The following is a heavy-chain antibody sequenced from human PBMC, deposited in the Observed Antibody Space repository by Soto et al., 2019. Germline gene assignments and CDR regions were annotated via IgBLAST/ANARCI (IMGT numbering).Heavy chain of an antibody. V-gene: IGHV3-66*01. CDR2: ISSGGNT. J-gene: IGHJ4*02. CDR1: GLTVSNVY. Sequence: ESGGGLVQPGGSLRLSCAASGLTVSNVYMTWVRQAPGKGLEWVSVISSGGNTYYADSVKGRFTISRDNSKNTLYLEMNSLRAGDTAVYYCARDTLGGAYDFCHGGQGTLVTVSS. CDR3: ARDTLGGAYDFCH. D-gene: IGHD3-3*01.